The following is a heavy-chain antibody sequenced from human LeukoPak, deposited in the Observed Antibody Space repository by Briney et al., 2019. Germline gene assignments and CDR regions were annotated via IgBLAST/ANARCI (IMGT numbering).Heavy chain of an antibody. D-gene: IGHD3-22*01. CDR1: GVTFSNYA. V-gene: IGHV3-30-3*01. CDR2: ISYDGSYK. J-gene: IGHJ4*02. CDR3: ARDLVPFSYYYDSSGYPLGY. Sequence: GSLRLSCAASGVTFSNYAIDWGREAPGKGVEWVAVISYDGSYKLYADSVKGRFTISRDNSKNPLYLQMNSLRADDTAVYYCARDLVPFSYYYDSSGYPLGYWGQGTLVTVSS.